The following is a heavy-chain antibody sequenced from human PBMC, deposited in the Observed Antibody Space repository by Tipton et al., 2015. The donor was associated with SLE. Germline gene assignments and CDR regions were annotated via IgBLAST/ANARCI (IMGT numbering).Heavy chain of an antibody. J-gene: IGHJ4*02. D-gene: IGHD3-16*01. V-gene: IGHV3-23*03. CDR2: IYSGGST. CDR3: AKDGVLHYFDS. Sequence: SLRLSCAASGFTFSSYAMSWVRQAPGKGLEWVSVIYSGGSTYYADSVKGRFTISRDNSKNTLYLQMNSLRAEDTAVYYCAKDGVLHYFDSWGQGTLVTVSS. CDR1: GFTFSSYA.